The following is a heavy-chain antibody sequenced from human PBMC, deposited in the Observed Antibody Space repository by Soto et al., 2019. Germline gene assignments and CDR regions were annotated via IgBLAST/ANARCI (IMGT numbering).Heavy chain of an antibody. CDR1: GFTFTNYA. J-gene: IGHJ4*02. Sequence: EVQLLESGGGLVQPGGSLRLSCVASGFTFTNYAMSWVRQAPGKGLECVSSIGGSGRSTYYADSVKGRFTISSNNXMXIVKLQMNSMSGEDTALYYCAKLEEAGGLRTSYIDYWGQGTLVTVSS. CDR3: AKLEEAGGLRTSYIDY. V-gene: IGHV3-23*01. CDR2: IGGSGRST. D-gene: IGHD5-12*01.